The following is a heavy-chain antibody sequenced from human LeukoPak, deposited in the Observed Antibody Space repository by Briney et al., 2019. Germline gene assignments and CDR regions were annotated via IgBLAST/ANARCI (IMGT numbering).Heavy chain of an antibody. Sequence: PSEILSLTCVVYGGSLSGYYRTWIRQPPGKGLEWIGEINRGGNTNYNPSLKSRVTISVDTSKNQFSLKLSSVTAADTAVYYCATYYDSSGYYNWFDPWGQGTLVTVSS. CDR2: INRGGNT. J-gene: IGHJ5*02. CDR1: GGSLSGYY. D-gene: IGHD3-22*01. CDR3: ATYYDSSGYYNWFDP. V-gene: IGHV4-34*01.